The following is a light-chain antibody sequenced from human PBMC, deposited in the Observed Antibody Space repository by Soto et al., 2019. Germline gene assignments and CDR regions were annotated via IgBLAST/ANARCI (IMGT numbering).Light chain of an antibody. Sequence: DIQMTQSPSTLSASVGDRVTITCRASQTIRTWLAWYQQKPGKAPNLLIYDASSLETGVPSRFSGSGSGTEFTLTISILQPDDFSTYYCQQYSNYAWTFGQGTKLEIK. V-gene: IGKV1-5*01. CDR1: QTIRTW. CDR2: DAS. J-gene: IGKJ1*01. CDR3: QQYSNYAWT.